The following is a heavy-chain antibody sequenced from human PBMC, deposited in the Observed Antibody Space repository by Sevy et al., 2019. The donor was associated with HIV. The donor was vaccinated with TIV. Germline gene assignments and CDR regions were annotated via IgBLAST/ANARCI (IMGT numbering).Heavy chain of an antibody. V-gene: IGHV3-33*01. D-gene: IGHD4-17*01. CDR1: GFTFSSFG. Sequence: GGSLRLSCAASGFTFSSFGMHWVRQAPGKGLEWVAVIWFDGSNTYYADSVKGRFTISGDIAKNTLHLQMKSLRAEDTAVDYCARDLEFYDSGDYGPAFMPDFWGHGTLVTVSS. J-gene: IGHJ4*01. CDR2: IWFDGSNT. CDR3: ARDLEFYDSGDYGPAFMPDF.